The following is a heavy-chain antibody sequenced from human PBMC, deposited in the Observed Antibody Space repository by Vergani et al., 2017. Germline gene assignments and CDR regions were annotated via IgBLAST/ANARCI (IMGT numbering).Heavy chain of an antibody. CDR3: AKDPHAMPACFDY. CDR2: ISWNSGSI. D-gene: IGHD2-2*01. J-gene: IGHJ4*02. CDR1: GFTFDDYA. Sequence: EVQLVESGGGLVQPGRSLRLSCAASGFTFDDYAMHWVRQAPGKGLEWVSGISWNSGSIGYADSVKGRFTISRDNAKNSLYLQMNSLRAEDTALYYCAKDPHAMPACFDYGGQGTLVTVSS. V-gene: IGHV3-9*01.